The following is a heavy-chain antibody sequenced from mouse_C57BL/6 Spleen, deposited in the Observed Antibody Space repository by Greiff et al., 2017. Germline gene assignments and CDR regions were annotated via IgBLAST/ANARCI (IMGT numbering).Heavy chain of an antibody. CDR1: GYTFTSYW. CDR2: IYPSDSET. J-gene: IGHJ3*01. V-gene: IGHV1-61*01. D-gene: IGHD2-4*01. CDR3: AMIYYDYDWFAY. Sequence: VQLQQPGAELVRPGSSVKLSCKASGYTFTSYWMDWVKQRPGQGLEWIGNIYPSDSETHYNQKFKDKATLTVDKSSSTAYMQLSSLTSEDSAVYYCAMIYYDYDWFAYWGQGTLVTVSA.